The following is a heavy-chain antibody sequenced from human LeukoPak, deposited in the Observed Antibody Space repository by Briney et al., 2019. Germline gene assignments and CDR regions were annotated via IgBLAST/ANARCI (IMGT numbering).Heavy chain of an antibody. Sequence: GGSLRLSCAASGFTFSSYSMNWVRQAPGKGLEWVSSISSSSSYIYYADSVKGRFTISRDNAKNSLYLQMNSLRAEDTAVYYCASEGSSWYDNWGQGTLVTVSS. CDR1: GFTFSSYS. CDR3: ASEGSSWYDN. CDR2: ISSSSSYI. V-gene: IGHV3-21*01. D-gene: IGHD6-13*01. J-gene: IGHJ5*02.